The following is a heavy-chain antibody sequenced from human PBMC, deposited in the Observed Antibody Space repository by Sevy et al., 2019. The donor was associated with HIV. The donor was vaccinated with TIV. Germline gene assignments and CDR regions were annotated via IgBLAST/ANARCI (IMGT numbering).Heavy chain of an antibody. CDR1: GFIFGHFW. Sequence: GGSLRLSCAASGFIFGHFWMTWVRQAPGKGLEWVANMKQVGDERYYADSVKGRFIISRDNAKNTLYLQMNSLTDEDTAVYYCARDTSPVSPGGSTLYDACDLWGQGTVVTVSS. D-gene: IGHD2-15*01. J-gene: IGHJ3*01. CDR3: ARDTSPVSPGGSTLYDACDL. CDR2: MKQVGDER. V-gene: IGHV3-7*01.